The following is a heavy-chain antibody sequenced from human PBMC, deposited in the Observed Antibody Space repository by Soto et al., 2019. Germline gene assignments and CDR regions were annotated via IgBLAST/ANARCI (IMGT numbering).Heavy chain of an antibody. CDR3: ARDHRVVVAATLPRNYYYYYGMDV. D-gene: IGHD2-15*01. V-gene: IGHV4-31*03. J-gene: IGHJ6*02. CDR1: GGSISSGGYY. Sequence: QVQLQESGPGLVKPSQTLSLTCTVSGGSISSGGYYWSWIRQHPGKGLEWIGYIYYSGSTYYNPSLKSRVTISVDTSKNQFSLKLSSVTAADTAVYYCARDHRVVVAATLPRNYYYYYGMDVWGQGTTVTVSS. CDR2: IYYSGST.